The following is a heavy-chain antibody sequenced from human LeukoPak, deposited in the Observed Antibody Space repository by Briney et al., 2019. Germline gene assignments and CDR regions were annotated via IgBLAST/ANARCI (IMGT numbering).Heavy chain of an antibody. V-gene: IGHV3-11*01. CDR3: ARDWHSRFDY. CDR1: GIAFSDSY. CDR2: ISNSGHAI. D-gene: IGHD5-18*01. Sequence: GGSLRLSCAASGIAFSDSYMSWIRQAPGKGLEWVAYISNSGHAIHYADSVQGRFITSRDNAKNSLYLQMNSLRAEDTAVYYCARDWHSRFDYWGQGTLVTVSS. J-gene: IGHJ4*02.